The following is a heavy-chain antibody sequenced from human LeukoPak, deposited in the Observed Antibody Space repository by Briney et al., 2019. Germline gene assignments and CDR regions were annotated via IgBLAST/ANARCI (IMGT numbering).Heavy chain of an antibody. V-gene: IGHV4-34*01. Sequence: GSLRLSCAASGFTFSSYSMNWVRQPPGKGLEWIGEINHSGSTNYNPSLKSRVTISVDTSKNQFSLKLSSVTAADTAVYYCARDMIGMIDYWGQGTLVTVSS. CDR1: GFTFSSYS. CDR3: ARDMIGMIDY. CDR2: INHSGST. D-gene: IGHD3-22*01. J-gene: IGHJ4*02.